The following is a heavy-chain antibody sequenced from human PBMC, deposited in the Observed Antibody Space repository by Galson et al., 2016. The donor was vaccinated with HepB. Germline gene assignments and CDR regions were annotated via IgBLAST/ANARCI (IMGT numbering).Heavy chain of an antibody. V-gene: IGHV3-23*01. CDR2: ITSGGTT. CDR1: GFSFSSYA. Sequence: SLRLSCAASGFSFSSYAMSWVRQAPGKGLEWVSGITSGGTTYYADSVKGRFTISRDNSKNILYLQMKSLRDEDTAVYYCAKRPYSYWWHYGMDVWGQGTTVTVSS. J-gene: IGHJ6*02. CDR3: AKRPYSYWWHYGMDV. D-gene: IGHD5-18*01.